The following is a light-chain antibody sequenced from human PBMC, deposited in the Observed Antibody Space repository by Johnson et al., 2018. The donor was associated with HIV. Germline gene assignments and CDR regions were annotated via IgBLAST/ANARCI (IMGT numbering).Light chain of an antibody. CDR3: GTWDSSLSALYV. CDR1: RSNIGNNY. J-gene: IGLJ1*01. Sequence: QAVLTQPPSVSAAPGQKVTISCSGSRSNIGNNYVSWYQHLPGTAPKLLIYETNKRPSGIPDRFSGSKSGTSATLGITGLQTGDEADYYCGTWDSSLSALYVFGTGTKVTVL. V-gene: IGLV1-51*02. CDR2: ETN.